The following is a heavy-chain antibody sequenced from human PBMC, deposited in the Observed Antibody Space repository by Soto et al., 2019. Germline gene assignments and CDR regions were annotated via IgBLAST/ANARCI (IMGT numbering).Heavy chain of an antibody. D-gene: IGHD3-3*01. V-gene: IGHV3-30*18. J-gene: IGHJ4*02. CDR1: GFTFSSYG. Sequence: QVQLVESGGGVVQPGRSLRLSCAASGFTFSSYGMHWVRQAPGKGLEWVAVISYDGSNKYYADSVKGRFTISRDNSKNTLYQQMNSLRAEDTAVYYCAKEELDESGYCGYWGQGTLVTVSS. CDR2: ISYDGSNK. CDR3: AKEELDESGYCGY.